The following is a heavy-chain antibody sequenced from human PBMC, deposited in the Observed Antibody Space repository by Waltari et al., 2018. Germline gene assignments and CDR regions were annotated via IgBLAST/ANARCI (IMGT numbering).Heavy chain of an antibody. CDR2: INPNSGGT. D-gene: IGHD4-17*01. CDR1: GYTSPGYS. Sequence: QVQLVQSGAEVKKPGASGTVSCKAAGYTSPGYSMPWVRQAPGQGLEWMGRINPNSGGTNDAQKFQGRVTMTRDTSISSAYMELSRLRSDDTAVYYCARKTTGNGYYGMDVWGQGTTVTVSS. J-gene: IGHJ6*02. CDR3: ARKTTGNGYYGMDV. V-gene: IGHV1-2*06.